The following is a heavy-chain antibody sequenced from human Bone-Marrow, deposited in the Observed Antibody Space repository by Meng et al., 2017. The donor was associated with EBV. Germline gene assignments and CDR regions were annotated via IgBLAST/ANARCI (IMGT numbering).Heavy chain of an antibody. CDR3: ARATGGSTGYFR. CDR1: GGSLSGFS. Sequence: QVKLQQWGAGLLKPSEPLSLTCVVNGGSLSGFSWSWIRQAPGKGLEWIGEIKHSGSTNYNPSLKNRVTISVDPSKNQFSLRLSSVTAADTAVYYCARATGGSTGYFRWGQGTLVTVSS. D-gene: IGHD3-9*01. V-gene: IGHV4-34*01. J-gene: IGHJ4*02. CDR2: IKHSGST.